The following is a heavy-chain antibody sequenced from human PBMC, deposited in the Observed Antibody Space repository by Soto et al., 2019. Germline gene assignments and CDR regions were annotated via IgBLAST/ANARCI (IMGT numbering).Heavy chain of an antibody. Sequence: EVQLVETGGGLIQPGGSLRLSCAATGFIVSSSYMSWVRQAPGKGLECVSIFYGGGATYYADSVKGRFTISRDDSKNTLYLQMNRLRAEDTAVYYCARVSGGGATQNFDYWGQGTLVTVSS. V-gene: IGHV3-53*02. CDR3: ARVSGGGATQNFDY. CDR2: FYGGGAT. CDR1: GFIVSSSY. D-gene: IGHD1-26*01. J-gene: IGHJ4*02.